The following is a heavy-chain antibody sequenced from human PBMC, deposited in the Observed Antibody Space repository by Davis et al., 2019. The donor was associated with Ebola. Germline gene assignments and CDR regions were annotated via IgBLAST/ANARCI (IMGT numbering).Heavy chain of an antibody. CDR1: GFTFSGYA. CDR3: ARDRGPRIRFDY. V-gene: IGHV3-30-3*01. Sequence: GESLKISCAASGFTFSGYAMHWVRQAPGKGLEWVAVISYDGSNKYYADSVKGRFTISRDNSKNTLYLQMNSLRAEDTAVYYCARDRGPRIRFDYWGQGTLVTVSS. J-gene: IGHJ4*02. CDR2: ISYDGSNK. D-gene: IGHD3-10*01.